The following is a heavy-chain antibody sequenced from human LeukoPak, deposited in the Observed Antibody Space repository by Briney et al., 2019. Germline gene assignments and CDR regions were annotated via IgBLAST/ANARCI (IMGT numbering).Heavy chain of an antibody. CDR3: ARGQGTVTTH. D-gene: IGHD4-17*01. Sequence: SETLSLTCTVSGGSISNYYWSWIRQPPGKRLEWIGYMYYSGATNYNPSLKSRVTISVDTSKNQFSLKLSSVTAADTAVYYCARGQGTVTTHWGQGTLVTVSS. CDR2: MYYSGAT. J-gene: IGHJ4*02. CDR1: GGSISNYY. V-gene: IGHV4-59*08.